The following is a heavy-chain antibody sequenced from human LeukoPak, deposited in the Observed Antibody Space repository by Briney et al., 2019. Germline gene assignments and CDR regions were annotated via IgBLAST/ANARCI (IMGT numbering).Heavy chain of an antibody. CDR3: TSGTLRYADY. D-gene: IGHD3-16*01. J-gene: IGHJ4*02. Sequence: PGGSLRLSCAASGFTVSSNYMSWVRQAPGKGLEWVSLIYTGGSTYYADSVKGRFTISRDYSKNTLFLQMNSLRAEDTAVYYCTSGTLRYADYWGQGTLVTVSS. CDR1: GFTVSSNY. CDR2: IYTGGST. V-gene: IGHV3-66*01.